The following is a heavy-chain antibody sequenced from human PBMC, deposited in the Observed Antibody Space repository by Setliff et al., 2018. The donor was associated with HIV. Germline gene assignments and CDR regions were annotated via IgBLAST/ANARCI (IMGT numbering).Heavy chain of an antibody. J-gene: IGHJ4*02. Sequence: LRLSCAASRFTFSTYWMTWVRQAPGKGLEWVATIKQDGSEKYYLDSVKGRFTISRDNAKSSLYLQMNNLRAEDTAVYYCARTPFGVVVLYYFDYWGQGTLVTVSS. D-gene: IGHD2-15*01. CDR1: RFTFSTYW. CDR2: IKQDGSEK. CDR3: ARTPFGVVVLYYFDY. V-gene: IGHV3-7*01.